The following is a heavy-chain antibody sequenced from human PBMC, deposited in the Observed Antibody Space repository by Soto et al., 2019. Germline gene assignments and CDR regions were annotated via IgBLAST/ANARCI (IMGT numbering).Heavy chain of an antibody. CDR2: ITSSIGTM. Sequence: GGSLRLSCAASGFNFRSYSMNWVRQAPGNGLEWVPYITSSIGTMYYADSVRGRFTIARDTAKNSLFLQMTSLRYEDTAVYYCARGYDSSCDYGWFDYWGQGTLVTVSS. V-gene: IGHV3-48*02. CDR3: ARGYDSSCDYGWFDY. CDR1: GFNFRSYS. D-gene: IGHD3-22*01. J-gene: IGHJ4*02.